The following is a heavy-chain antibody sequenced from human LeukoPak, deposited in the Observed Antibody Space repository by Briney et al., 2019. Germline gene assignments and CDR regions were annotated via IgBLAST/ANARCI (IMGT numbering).Heavy chain of an antibody. Sequence: SETLSLTCTVSGGSISTSSYYWGWIRQPPGKGLECIGNIYYSGSTYYNPSLKSRVTISVDTSKNQFSLKLSSVTAADTAVYYCARDDNYGIFVNVDYWGQGTLVTVSS. CDR2: IYYSGST. CDR3: ARDDNYGIFVNVDY. V-gene: IGHV4-39*07. J-gene: IGHJ4*02. D-gene: IGHD4-11*01. CDR1: GGSISTSSYY.